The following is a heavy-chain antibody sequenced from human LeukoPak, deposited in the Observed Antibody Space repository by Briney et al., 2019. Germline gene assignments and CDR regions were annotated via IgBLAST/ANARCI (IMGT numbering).Heavy chain of an antibody. V-gene: IGHV3-23*01. J-gene: IGHJ5*02. CDR3: AKNRYYGSGSYGWIDP. CDR1: GFSFSSYA. Sequence: GGSLRLSCAASGFSFSSYAMSWVRQAPGKGLEWVSVISGNGASTYYADSVKGRFTISRDNSKNTLFLQMNSLRAEDTAIYYCAKNRYYGSGSYGWIDPWGQGSLVTVSS. D-gene: IGHD3-10*01. CDR2: ISGNGAST.